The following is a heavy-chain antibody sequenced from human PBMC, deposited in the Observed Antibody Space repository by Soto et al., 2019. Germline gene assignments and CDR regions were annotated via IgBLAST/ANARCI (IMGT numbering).Heavy chain of an antibody. D-gene: IGHD3-10*01. V-gene: IGHV4-59*01. CDR2: IYYSGST. J-gene: IGHJ6*02. CDR3: ARDLSTYGSGSYYYYYYGMDV. Sequence: SETLSLTCTVSGGSISSYYWSWIRQPPGKGLEWIGYIYYSGSTNYNPSLKSRVTISVDTSKNQFSLKLSSVTAADTAVYYCARDLSTYGSGSYYYYYYGMDVCGQVTAVT. CDR1: GGSISSYY.